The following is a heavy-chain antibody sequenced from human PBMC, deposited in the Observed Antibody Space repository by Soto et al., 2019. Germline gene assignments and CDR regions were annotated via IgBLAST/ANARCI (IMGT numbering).Heavy chain of an antibody. V-gene: IGHV3-23*01. CDR1: GFTFSTYA. Sequence: EVQLLESGGGLVQPGGSLRLSCVASGFTFSTYALSWVRQAPGKGLEWVSGISANGTNTYYADSVKGRFTISRDNSKNTLYLQTNSLRADDTAIYYCTQISATSGWLRGRFASWGQGTLVTVSS. CDR3: TQISATSGWLRGRFAS. D-gene: IGHD6-19*01. CDR2: ISANGTNT. J-gene: IGHJ4*02.